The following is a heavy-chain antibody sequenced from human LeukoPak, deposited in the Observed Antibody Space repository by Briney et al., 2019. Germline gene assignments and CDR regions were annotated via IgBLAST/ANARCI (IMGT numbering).Heavy chain of an antibody. CDR2: IYSGGST. D-gene: IGHD2-2*01. CDR1: GFTVSSNY. V-gene: IGHV3-53*05. CDR3: AKDSLPYCSSTSCYHWFDP. J-gene: IGHJ5*02. Sequence: PGGSLRLSCAASGFTVSSNYMSWVRQAPGKGLEWVSVIYSGGSTYYADSVKGRFTISRDNSKNTLYLQMNSLRAEDTALYYCAKDSLPYCSSTSCYHWFDPWGQGTLVTVSS.